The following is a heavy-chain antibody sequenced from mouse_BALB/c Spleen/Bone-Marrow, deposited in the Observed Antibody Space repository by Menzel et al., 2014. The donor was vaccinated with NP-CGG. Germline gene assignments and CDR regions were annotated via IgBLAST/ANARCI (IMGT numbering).Heavy chain of an antibody. CDR3: ARDRNNETNWFFDV. J-gene: IGHJ1*01. Sequence: VQLKESGGGLVQPGGSLRLSCATSGLTFTDYYIRWVRQPPGKALAWVGFIRNKAKGYTTEYLPSAKGRVTISRDNSQRSLYLQISTRRAEDRAAYYCARDRNNETNWFFDVWGAGTTVTVPS. V-gene: IGHV7-3*02. CDR2: IRNKAKGYTT. CDR1: GLTFTDYY. D-gene: IGHD2-13*01.